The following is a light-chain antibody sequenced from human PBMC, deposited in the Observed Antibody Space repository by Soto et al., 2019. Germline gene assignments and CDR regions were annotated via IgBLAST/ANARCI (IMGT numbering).Light chain of an antibody. Sequence: QSVLTQPPSVSGAPGQRVTISCTGSSSNIGAGYNVHWYQQLPGTAPKLLIYGNSNRPSGVPDRFSGSKSGTSASLAITGLQAEDGADYYCQSYDSSLSGWVFGGGTKLPS. J-gene: IGLJ3*02. CDR2: GNS. V-gene: IGLV1-40*01. CDR1: SSNIGAGYN. CDR3: QSYDSSLSGWV.